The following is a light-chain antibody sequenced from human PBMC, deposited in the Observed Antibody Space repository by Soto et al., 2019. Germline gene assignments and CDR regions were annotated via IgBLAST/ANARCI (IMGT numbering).Light chain of an antibody. CDR3: QQSYSTET. J-gene: IGKJ1*01. CDR2: AAS. V-gene: IGKV1-39*01. Sequence: DIQMTQSPSSLSASVGDRVIITCRASQSISSYLNWYQQKPGKAPKLLIDAASSLQSGVPSRFSGSGSGTDFTLTISSLQPEDFAAYYCQQSYSTETFGQGTKVDIK. CDR1: QSISSY.